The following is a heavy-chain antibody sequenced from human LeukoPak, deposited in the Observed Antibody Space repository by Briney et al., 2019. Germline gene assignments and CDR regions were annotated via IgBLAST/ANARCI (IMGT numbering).Heavy chain of an antibody. J-gene: IGHJ4*02. CDR2: VSYSGST. CDR3: ARGYCSSTSCIFDY. D-gene: IGHD2-2*01. Sequence: PSETLSLTCTVSGGSISSYYWSWIRQPPGKGLEWIGYVSYSGSTNYNPSLKSRVTMSLDTSKNQFSLKLSSVTVADTAMYYCARGYCSSTSCIFDYWGQGTLVTVSS. CDR1: GGSISSYY. V-gene: IGHV4-59*01.